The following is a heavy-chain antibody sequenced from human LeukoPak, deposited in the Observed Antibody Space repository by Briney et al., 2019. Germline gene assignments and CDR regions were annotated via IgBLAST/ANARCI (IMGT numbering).Heavy chain of an antibody. CDR1: GHTFTNYY. CDR3: TRCRYGDNAWFDP. J-gene: IGHJ5*02. Sequence: ASVKVSCNASGHTFTNYYIHWVRQAPGQGLEWMGWINPNSGGTNYARKFQGRVTMTRDTSISTAYMELARLRSDDTAVYFCTRCRYGDNAWFDPWGQGTLVTVSS. V-gene: IGHV1-2*02. CDR2: INPNSGGT. D-gene: IGHD4-17*01.